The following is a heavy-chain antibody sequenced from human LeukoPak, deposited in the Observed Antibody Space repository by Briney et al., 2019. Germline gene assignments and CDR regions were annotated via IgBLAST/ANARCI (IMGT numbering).Heavy chain of an antibody. CDR1: GYSFTSYW. V-gene: IGHV5-51*01. CDR2: VYPGDSDT. Sequence: GESLKISCKGSGYSFTSYWIGWVRQMPGKGLEWMGIVYPGDSDTRYSPSFQGQVPISADKSISTAYLQWSSLKASDTAMYYCARQEGATRYYYYYGMDVWGQGTTVTVSS. J-gene: IGHJ6*02. CDR3: ARQEGATRYYYYYGMDV. D-gene: IGHD5-24*01.